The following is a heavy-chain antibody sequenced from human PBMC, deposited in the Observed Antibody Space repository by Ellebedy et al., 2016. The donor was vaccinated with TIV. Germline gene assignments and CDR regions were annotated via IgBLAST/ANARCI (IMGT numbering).Heavy chain of an antibody. CDR3: GRDSGKVVTL. CDR2: ISGGVYSYI. J-gene: IGHJ4*02. V-gene: IGHV3-21*06. Sequence: GGSLRLSXTASGFPFGEYTVTWIRQAPGKELEWVSTISGGVYSYIHYADSVRGRFTISRDNAKNSVYLQMNSLRAEDTAVYYCGRDSGKVVTLWGQGTLVTVSS. D-gene: IGHD2-21*02. CDR1: GFPFGEYT.